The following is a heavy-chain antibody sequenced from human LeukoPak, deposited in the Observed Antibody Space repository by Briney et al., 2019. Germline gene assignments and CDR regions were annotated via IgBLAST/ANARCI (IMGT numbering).Heavy chain of an antibody. J-gene: IGHJ4*02. V-gene: IGHV3-7*04. CDR2: IKQDGSKK. D-gene: IGHD5-24*01. Sequence: GGSLRLSCVASGFPFSSYWMTWVRQAPGKGLEWVANIKQDGSKKSYVDSVKGLFTISRDNAKNSLYLQMNSLRAEDTAIYYCTRVGYIDEGIDYWGQGTLVTVSS. CDR3: TRVGYIDEGIDY. CDR1: GFPFSSYW.